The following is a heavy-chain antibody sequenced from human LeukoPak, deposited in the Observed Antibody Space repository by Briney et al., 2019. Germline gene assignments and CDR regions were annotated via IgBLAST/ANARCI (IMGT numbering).Heavy chain of an antibody. CDR3: ATKQWLAPPPDS. Sequence: GGSLRLSCAASGFTFSRYWMLWVRQAPGKGLESVSRINTDRTVTTYADSVKGRFTVSRDNADNTMFLQMNSVRDEDTAVYYCATKQWLAPPPDSWGQGTPVTVSS. CDR1: GFTFSRYW. V-gene: IGHV3-74*01. CDR2: INTDRTVT. D-gene: IGHD6-19*01. J-gene: IGHJ4*02.